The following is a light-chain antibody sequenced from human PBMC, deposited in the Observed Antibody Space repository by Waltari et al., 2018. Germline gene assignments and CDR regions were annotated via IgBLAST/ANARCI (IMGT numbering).Light chain of an antibody. CDR3: QQSYNTPVT. CDR2: AVS. Sequence: DIQMTPSPSSLSAPVGDRVTITCRASQHITNFLNWYQQKPGEAPRLLIYAVSNLQSGVPSRFSGSGSGTDFTLIIGSLQREDFATYFCQQSYNTPVTFGQGTRLDIK. J-gene: IGKJ5*01. CDR1: QHITNF. V-gene: IGKV1-39*01.